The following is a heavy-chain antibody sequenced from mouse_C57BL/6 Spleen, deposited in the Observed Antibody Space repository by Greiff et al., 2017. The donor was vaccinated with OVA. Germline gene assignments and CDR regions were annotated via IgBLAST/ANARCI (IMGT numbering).Heavy chain of an antibody. J-gene: IGHJ3*01. D-gene: IGHD2-2*01. CDR1: GFNIKDDY. V-gene: IGHV14-4*01. CDR3: TRGYDVEFAD. Sequence: VQLQQSGAELVRPGASVKLSCTASGFNIKDDYMHWVKQRPEQGLEWIGWIDPENGDTEYASKFQGKATITADTSSNTAYLQLSSLTSEDTAVYYCTRGYDVEFADWGQGTLVTVSA. CDR2: IDPENGDT.